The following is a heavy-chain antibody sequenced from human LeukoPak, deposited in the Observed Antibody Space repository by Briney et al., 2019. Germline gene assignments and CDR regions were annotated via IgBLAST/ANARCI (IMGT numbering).Heavy chain of an antibody. CDR2: ISGSGGST. CDR1: GFTFSSYA. Sequence: GGSLRLSCAASGFTFSSYAMSWVRQAPGKGLEWVSAISGSGGSTYYADSVKGRFTISRDNSKNTLYLQMNGLRAEDTAVYYCAKDPEWLVRDPPDYWGQGTLVTVSS. J-gene: IGHJ4*02. D-gene: IGHD6-19*01. V-gene: IGHV3-23*01. CDR3: AKDPEWLVRDPPDY.